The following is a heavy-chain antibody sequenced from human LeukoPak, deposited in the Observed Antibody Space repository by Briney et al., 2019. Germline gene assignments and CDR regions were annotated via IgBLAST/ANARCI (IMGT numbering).Heavy chain of an antibody. CDR2: INPSGGST. Sequence: ASVKVSCKASGYTFTSYYMHWVRQAPGQGLEWMGIINPSGGSTSSAQKFQGRVTMTRDTSTSTVYMELSSLRSEDTAVYYCARGRYYGSGSDNWFDPWGQGTLVTVSS. V-gene: IGHV1-46*01. D-gene: IGHD3-10*01. CDR3: ARGRYYGSGSDNWFDP. CDR1: GYTFTSYY. J-gene: IGHJ5*02.